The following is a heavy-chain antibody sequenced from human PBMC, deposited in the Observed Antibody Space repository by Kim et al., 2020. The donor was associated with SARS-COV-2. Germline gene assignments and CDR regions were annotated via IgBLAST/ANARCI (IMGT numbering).Heavy chain of an antibody. V-gene: IGHV2-5*02. Sequence: SGPTLVKPTQTLTLTCTFSGFSLSTSGVGVGWIRQPPGKALEWLALIYWDDDKRYSPSLKSRLTITKDTSKNQVVLTMTNMDPVDTATYYCAHRSEGVGYSRLYPQVGWFDPWGQGTLVTVSS. CDR2: IYWDDDK. CDR1: GFSLSTSGVG. J-gene: IGHJ5*02. CDR3: AHRSEGVGYSRLYPQVGWFDP. D-gene: IGHD6-13*01.